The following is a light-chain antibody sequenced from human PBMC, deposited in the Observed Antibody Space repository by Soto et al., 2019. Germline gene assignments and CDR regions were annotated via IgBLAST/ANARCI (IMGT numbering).Light chain of an antibody. CDR3: QQRSNWIT. V-gene: IGKV1-39*01. Sequence: DIQMTHSRSSLSPSIGDRVTINCRASQTVTSYLHWYQQKPGKAPKLLIYDASTLQSGVPSRFSGSGSGTDFTITISSLQPEDVAVYYCQQRSNWITFGQGTRLEIK. CDR2: DAS. J-gene: IGKJ5*01. CDR1: QTVTSY.